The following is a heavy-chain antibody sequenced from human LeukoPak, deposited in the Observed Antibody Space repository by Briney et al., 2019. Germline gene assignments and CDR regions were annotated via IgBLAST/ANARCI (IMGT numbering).Heavy chain of an antibody. J-gene: IGHJ4*02. D-gene: IGHD2-2*01. Sequence: PSETLSLTCAVYGGSFSGYYWSWIRQPPGKGLEWIGEINHSGSTNYNPSLKSRVTISVDTSENQFSLKLSSVTAADTAVYYCARANCSSTSCDSKYYFDYWGQGTLVTVSS. V-gene: IGHV4-34*01. CDR2: INHSGST. CDR1: GGSFSGYY. CDR3: ARANCSSTSCDSKYYFDY.